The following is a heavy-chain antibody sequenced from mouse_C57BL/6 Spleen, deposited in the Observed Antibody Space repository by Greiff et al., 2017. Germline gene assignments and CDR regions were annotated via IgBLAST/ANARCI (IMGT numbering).Heavy chain of an antibody. D-gene: IGHD1-1*01. J-gene: IGHJ4*01. CDR1: GFTFSSYG. CDR3: ARQRIHYYCSSSPPYYAMDY. CDR2: ISSGGSYT. Sequence: EVMLVESGGDLVKPGGSLKLSCAASGFTFSSYGMSWVRQTPDKRLEWVATISSGGSYTYYPDSVKGRFTISRDNAKNTLYLQMSSLKSEDTAMYYCARQRIHYYCSSSPPYYAMDYWGQGTSVTVSS. V-gene: IGHV5-6*01.